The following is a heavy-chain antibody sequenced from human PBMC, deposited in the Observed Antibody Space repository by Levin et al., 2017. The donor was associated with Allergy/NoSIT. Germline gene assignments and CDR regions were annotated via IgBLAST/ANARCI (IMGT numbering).Heavy chain of an antibody. CDR2: FDPEDGET. CDR1: GYTLTELS. D-gene: IGHD3-9*01. CDR3: ATGGAYYDILTGYYYYYYGMDV. J-gene: IGHJ6*02. V-gene: IGHV1-24*01. Sequence: ASVKVSCKVSGYTLTELSMHWVRQAPGKGLEWMGGFDPEDGETIYAQKFQGRVTMTEDTSTDTAYMELSSLRSEDTAVYYCATGGAYYDILTGYYYYYYGMDVWGQGTTVTVSS.